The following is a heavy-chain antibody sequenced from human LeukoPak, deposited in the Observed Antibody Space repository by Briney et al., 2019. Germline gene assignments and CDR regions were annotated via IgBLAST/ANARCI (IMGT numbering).Heavy chain of an antibody. D-gene: IGHD6-6*01. CDR3: ARRALGLRFSSSSYYYYYMDV. Sequence: GGPLRLSCAASGFTFSDYYMSWIRQAPGKGLEWVSYISSSGSTIYYADSVKGRFTISRDNAKNSLYLQMNSLRAEDTAVYYCARRALGLRFSSSSYYYYYMDVWGKGTTVTVSS. J-gene: IGHJ6*03. CDR2: ISSSGSTI. V-gene: IGHV3-11*04. CDR1: GFTFSDYY.